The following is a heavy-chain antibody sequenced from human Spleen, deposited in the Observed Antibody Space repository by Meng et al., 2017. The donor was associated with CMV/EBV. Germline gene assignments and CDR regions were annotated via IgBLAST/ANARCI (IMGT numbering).Heavy chain of an antibody. CDR3: ARGEEPYDSSGYYYG. CDR2: INPNSGGT. Sequence: ASVKVSCKASGYTFPGYYMHWVRQAPGQGLEWMGWINPNSGGTNYAQKFQGRVTMTRDTSISTAYMELSRLRSDDTAVYYCARGEEPYDSSGYYYGWGQGTLVTVSS. J-gene: IGHJ4*02. D-gene: IGHD3-22*01. V-gene: IGHV1-2*02. CDR1: GYTFPGYY.